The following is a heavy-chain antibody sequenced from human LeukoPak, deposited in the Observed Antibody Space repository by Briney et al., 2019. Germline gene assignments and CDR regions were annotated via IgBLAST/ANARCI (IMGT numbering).Heavy chain of an antibody. Sequence: KASGTLSLTCTVSGGSITSSGYYWAWIRQPPGKGLEWIANIHYTGSTYYTPSLTSRVTISVDTSKNQLSLNLNSVTAADTAFYYCARRREGTSNFDCWGQGTLVTVSS. CDR1: GGSITSSGYY. CDR2: IHYTGST. CDR3: ARRREGTSNFDC. D-gene: IGHD3-10*01. J-gene: IGHJ4*02. V-gene: IGHV4-39*01.